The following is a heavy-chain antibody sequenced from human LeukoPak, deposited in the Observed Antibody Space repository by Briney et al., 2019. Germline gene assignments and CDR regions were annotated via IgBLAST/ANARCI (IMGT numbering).Heavy chain of an antibody. D-gene: IGHD6-13*01. CDR3: AREDRRVLPGDIAAAVTREDAFDI. CDR2: IYPGDSDT. CDR1: GYSFTSYW. Sequence: GESLKISCKGSGYSFTSYWIGWVRQMPGKGLEWMGIIYPGDSDTRYSPSFQGQVTISADKSISTAYLQWSSLKASDTAMYYCAREDRRVLPGDIAAAVTREDAFDIWGQGTMVTVSS. V-gene: IGHV5-51*01. J-gene: IGHJ3*02.